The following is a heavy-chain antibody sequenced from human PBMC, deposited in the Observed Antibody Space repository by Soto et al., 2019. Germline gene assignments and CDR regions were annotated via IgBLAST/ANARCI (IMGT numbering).Heavy chain of an antibody. Sequence: QVQLVESGGGVVQPGRSLRLSCAASGFTFSSYAMHWVRQAPGKGLEWVAVISYDGSNKYYADSVKGRFTISRDNSKNTLYLQMNSLRAEDTAVYYCAREEYYGSGSYRHFYYYYGMDVW. V-gene: IGHV3-30-3*01. J-gene: IGHJ6*01. D-gene: IGHD3-10*01. CDR3: AREEYYGSGSYRHFYYYYGMDV. CDR1: GFTFSSYA. CDR2: ISYDGSNK.